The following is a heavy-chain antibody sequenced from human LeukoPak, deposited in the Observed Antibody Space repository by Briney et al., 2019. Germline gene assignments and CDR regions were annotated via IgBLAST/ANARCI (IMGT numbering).Heavy chain of an antibody. CDR3: ATLTGEDY. D-gene: IGHD7-27*01. Sequence: ASVKVSCKASGYTFTSYDINWVRQATGQGLEWMGGIIPIFGTANYAQKFQGRVTITADESTSTAYMELSSLRSEDTAVYYCATLTGEDYWGQGTLVTVSS. CDR1: GYTFTSYD. V-gene: IGHV1-69*13. J-gene: IGHJ4*02. CDR2: IIPIFGTA.